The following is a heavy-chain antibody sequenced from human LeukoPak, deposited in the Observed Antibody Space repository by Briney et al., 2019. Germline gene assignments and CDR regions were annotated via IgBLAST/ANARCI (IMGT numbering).Heavy chain of an antibody. CDR2: FDLEDGER. Sequence: ASVKVSCNVSVYTLTELFMHWVRQAPGKGLEWLGGFDLEDGERVYAQKLQGRLTMTEDTSTDTAYMELSSLRSDDTATYYCAAGAQLPIDYWGQGTLVTVSS. CDR1: VYTLTELF. J-gene: IGHJ4*02. V-gene: IGHV1-24*01. CDR3: AAGAQLPIDY. D-gene: IGHD1-1*01.